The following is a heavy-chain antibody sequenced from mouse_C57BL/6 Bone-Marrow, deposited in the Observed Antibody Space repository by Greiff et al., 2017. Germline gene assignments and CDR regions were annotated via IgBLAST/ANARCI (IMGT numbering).Heavy chain of an antibody. CDR3: GSYDGCAY. Sequence: DVMLMESGGGLVKPGGSLKLSCAASGFTFSDYGMPWVRQAPEKGLEWVAYISGGSSTIYYADTVKGRFTISRDNAKNTLFQQVTSLRSEDTAMYYWGSYDGCAYWGQGTLVTVSA. CDR2: ISGGSSTI. V-gene: IGHV5-17*01. J-gene: IGHJ3*01. CDR1: GFTFSDYG. D-gene: IGHD2-12*01.